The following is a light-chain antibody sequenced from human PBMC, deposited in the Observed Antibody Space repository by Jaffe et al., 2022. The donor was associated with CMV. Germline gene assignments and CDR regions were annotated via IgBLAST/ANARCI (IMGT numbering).Light chain of an antibody. Sequence: SYDLTQPPSVSVSPGQTATITCSGVKLGDKFTCWYQQKSGQSPVLVIHEDSKRPSGIPARFSGSSSGNTATLTISGTQALDEAEYYCQAWDRTTAVFGGGTKLTVL. CDR1: KLGDKF. J-gene: IGLJ2*01. CDR2: EDS. CDR3: QAWDRTTAV. V-gene: IGLV3-1*01.